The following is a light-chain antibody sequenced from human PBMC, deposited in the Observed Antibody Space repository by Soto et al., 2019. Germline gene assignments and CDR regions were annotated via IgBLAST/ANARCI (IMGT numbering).Light chain of an antibody. CDR1: QSVSNN. V-gene: IGKV3-11*01. CDR2: GAS. CDR3: QHRRNWPT. J-gene: IGKJ5*01. Sequence: EILMTQSPATLSVSPGDRATLSCRASQSVSNNLAWYQQRPGQAPRLLIYGASTRATGIPARFSGSGSGTDFTLTISNLEPEDFAVYYCQHRRNWPTFGQGTRLEI.